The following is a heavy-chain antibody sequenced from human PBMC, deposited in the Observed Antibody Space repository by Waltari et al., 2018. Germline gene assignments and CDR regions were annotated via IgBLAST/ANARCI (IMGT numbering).Heavy chain of an antibody. J-gene: IGHJ4*02. CDR2: IKQDGSEK. D-gene: IGHD2-21*01. Sequence: EVQLVESGGGLVQPGGSLRLSCAASGFTFSSYWMSWVRQAPGKGLEWVANIKQDGSEKYYVDSGKGRFTISRDNAKNSLYLQMNSLRAEDTAVYYCARPLLAYCGGDCYSEFDYWGQGTLVTVSS. V-gene: IGHV3-7*01. CDR3: ARPLLAYCGGDCYSEFDY. CDR1: GFTFSSYW.